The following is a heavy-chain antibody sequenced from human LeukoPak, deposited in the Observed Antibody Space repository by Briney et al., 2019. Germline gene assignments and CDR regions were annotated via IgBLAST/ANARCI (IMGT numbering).Heavy chain of an antibody. CDR3: ARPHGFGDPYYFDY. CDR2: ISYDGSNK. CDR1: GFTFSSYG. Sequence: PGGSLRLSCAASGFTFSSYGIHWVRQAPGKGLEWVAIISYDGSNKYYADSVKGRFTISRDNSKNTLYLQMNSLRAEDTAVFYCARPHGFGDPYYFDYWGQGTLITVSS. D-gene: IGHD3-10*01. J-gene: IGHJ4*02. V-gene: IGHV3-30*03.